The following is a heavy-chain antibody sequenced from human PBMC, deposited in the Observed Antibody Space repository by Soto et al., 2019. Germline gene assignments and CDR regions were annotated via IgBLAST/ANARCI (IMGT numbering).Heavy chain of an antibody. CDR1: GGSFSGYY. Sequence: SSETLSLTCAVYGGSFSGYYWSWIRQTPGKGLEWIGEINHSGSTNFNPSLKSRVAISADTSRNQFSLRVTSVTAADTAVYYCAGREFASSSFHYYYYAVDVWGQGTTVTVSS. CDR2: INHSGST. CDR3: AGREFASSSFHYYYYAVDV. V-gene: IGHV4-34*01. D-gene: IGHD6-6*01. J-gene: IGHJ6*02.